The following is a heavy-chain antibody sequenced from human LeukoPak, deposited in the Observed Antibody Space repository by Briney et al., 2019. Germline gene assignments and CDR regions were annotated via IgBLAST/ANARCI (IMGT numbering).Heavy chain of an antibody. J-gene: IGHJ4*02. CDR3: ARELRAGYFDY. V-gene: IGHV4-31*03. CDR2: VYYSGST. Sequence: PSETLSLTCTVSGGSISSGGYYWSWIRQHPGKGLEWIGYVYYSGSTYYNPSLKSRVTISVDTSKNQFSLKLSSVTAADTAVYYRARELRAGYFDYWGQGTLVTVSS. CDR1: GGSISSGGYY. D-gene: IGHD1-14*01.